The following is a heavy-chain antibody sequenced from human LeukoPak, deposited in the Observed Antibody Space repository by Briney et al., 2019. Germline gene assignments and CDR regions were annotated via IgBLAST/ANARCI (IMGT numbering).Heavy chain of an antibody. V-gene: IGHV1-24*01. CDR1: GNTFTDLS. Sequence: GASVKLSCKVSGNTFTDLSMNWVRQAPGKGLEWMGGFDPEDVETIYAQKFQGRVTMTEDTSTETAYMELTRLRPEDTAVYYCATDFYRGRQFDYWGQGTLVTVSS. CDR3: ATDFYRGRQFDY. J-gene: IGHJ4*02. D-gene: IGHD2/OR15-2a*01. CDR2: FDPEDVET.